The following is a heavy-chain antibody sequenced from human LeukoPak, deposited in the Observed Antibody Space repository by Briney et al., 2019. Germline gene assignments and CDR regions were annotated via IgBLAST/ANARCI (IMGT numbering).Heavy chain of an antibody. CDR3: ARDSSSSYYYYYGMDV. V-gene: IGHV4-31*03. CDR1: GGSLSGGGYY. J-gene: IGHJ6*02. Sequence: SQTLSLTCTVSGGSLSGGGYYWSWIRQHPGKGLEWIGYIYYSGSTYYNPSLKSRVTISVDTSKNQFSLKLSSVTAADTAVYYCARDSSSSYYYYYGMDVWGQGTTVTVSS. D-gene: IGHD6-6*01. CDR2: IYYSGST.